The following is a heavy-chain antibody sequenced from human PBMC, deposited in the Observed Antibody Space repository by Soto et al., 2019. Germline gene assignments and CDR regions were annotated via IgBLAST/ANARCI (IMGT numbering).Heavy chain of an antibody. CDR2: INAGNGDT. V-gene: IGHV1-3*01. CDR1: GYTFTSYG. CDR3: ARDTVLYYYDSSGYPDY. Sequence: ASVKVSCKASGYTFTSYGISWVRQAPGQGLEWMGWINAGNGDTKYSQTFQGRVTITRDTSASTAYMELSSLRSEDTAVYYCARDTVLYYYDSSGYPDYWGQGTLVTVSS. D-gene: IGHD3-22*01. J-gene: IGHJ4*02.